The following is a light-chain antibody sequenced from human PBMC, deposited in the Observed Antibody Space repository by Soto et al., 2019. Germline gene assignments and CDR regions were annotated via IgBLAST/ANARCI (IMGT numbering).Light chain of an antibody. J-gene: IGLJ2*01. CDR1: SSDVGGYNY. CDR3: SSYAGSTTL. Sequence: QSDLTQPPSASGSPGQSVTISCTGTSSDVGGYNYVSWYQQHPGKAPKLMIYEVSKRPSGVPDLFSGSKSGNTASLTVSGLQAEDEADSSCSSYAGSTTLFVGGPKLTVL. CDR2: EVS. V-gene: IGLV2-8*01.